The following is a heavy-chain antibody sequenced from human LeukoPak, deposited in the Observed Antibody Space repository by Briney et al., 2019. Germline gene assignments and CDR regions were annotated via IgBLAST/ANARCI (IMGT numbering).Heavy chain of an antibody. D-gene: IGHD5-18*01. Sequence: PERSLRLSCVASGFTFSYHSMHWVRQAPGKGLEWLAVISYDGKREYYADYVKGRFAISRDNSRNTVYLQMNSLRAEDTAVYFCARELRSGNSYGSGYFDYWGQGAVITVSS. J-gene: IGHJ4*02. V-gene: IGHV3-30*09. CDR2: ISYDGKRE. CDR1: GFTFSYHS. CDR3: ARELRSGNSYGSGYFDY.